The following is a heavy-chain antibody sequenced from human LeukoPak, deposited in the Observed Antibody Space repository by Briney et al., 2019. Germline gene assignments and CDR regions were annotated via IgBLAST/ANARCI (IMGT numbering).Heavy chain of an antibody. CDR1: GGTFSSYA. CDR2: IIPIFGTA. CDR3: ARGSVGSSSWSRGVYYFDY. J-gene: IGHJ4*02. D-gene: IGHD6-13*01. V-gene: IGHV1-69*01. Sequence: SVKVSCKASGGTFSSYAISWVRQAPGQGLEWMGGIIPIFGTANYAQKFQGRVTITADESTSTAYMELSSLRSEDTVVYYCARGSVGSSSWSRGVYYFDYWGQGTLVTVSS.